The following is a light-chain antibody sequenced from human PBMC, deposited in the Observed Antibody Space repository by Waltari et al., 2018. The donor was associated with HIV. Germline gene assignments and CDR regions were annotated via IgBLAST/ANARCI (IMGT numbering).Light chain of an antibody. CDR3: QQYGSSLT. CDR1: QSVDSNY. Sequence: EIVLTQSPVALSLSPGERVTLSCTASQSVDSNYLAWYQQKPGQAPRLLIYDASRRASGVPDRFRGSRAGTDFTLALSRVEPEDFATDYCQQYGSSLTFGGGNRVGIK. CDR2: DAS. V-gene: IGKV3-20*01. J-gene: IGKJ4*01.